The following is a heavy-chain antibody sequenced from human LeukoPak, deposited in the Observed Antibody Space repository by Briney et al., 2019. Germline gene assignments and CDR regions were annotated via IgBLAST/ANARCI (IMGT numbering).Heavy chain of an antibody. CDR2: VSSDGINK. Sequence: QPGRSLRLSGVASGFTFTNYEIHWVRQAPGKGLEWVAVVSSDGINKYYADSVKGRFTISRDNSKNTLHLQMNSLRAEDTAVYYCARVSDGSGFGDYWGQGTLVTVSS. D-gene: IGHD3-22*01. CDR1: GFTFTNYE. CDR3: ARVSDGSGFGDY. J-gene: IGHJ4*02. V-gene: IGHV3-30-3*01.